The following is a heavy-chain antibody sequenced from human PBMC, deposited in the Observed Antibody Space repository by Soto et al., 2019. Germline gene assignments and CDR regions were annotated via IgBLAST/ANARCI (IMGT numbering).Heavy chain of an antibody. J-gene: IGHJ6*02. CDR2: IDPSDSYT. Sequence: ESLKISCKGSGYSFTSYWISWVRQMPGKGLEWMGRIDPSDSYTNYSPSFQGHVTISADKSISTAYLQWSSLKASDTAMYYCARQGKYYYGMDVWGQGTTVTVSS. CDR3: ARQGKYYYGMDV. CDR1: GYSFTSYW. V-gene: IGHV5-10-1*01.